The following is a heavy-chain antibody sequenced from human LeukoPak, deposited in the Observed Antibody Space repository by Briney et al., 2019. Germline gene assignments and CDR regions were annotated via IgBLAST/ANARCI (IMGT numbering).Heavy chain of an antibody. J-gene: IGHJ5*02. V-gene: IGHV3-23*01. D-gene: IGHD1-26*01. CDR1: GFTFSSYV. CDR2: ISGSGGRT. CDR3: AQRSRELLT. Sequence: GGSLRLSCAASGFTFSSYVMSWVRQAPGKGLEWVSAISGSGGRTYYADSVKGRFAISRDNSKNTLFLQMNSLRAEDTAIYYCAQRSRELLTWGQGTLVTVSS.